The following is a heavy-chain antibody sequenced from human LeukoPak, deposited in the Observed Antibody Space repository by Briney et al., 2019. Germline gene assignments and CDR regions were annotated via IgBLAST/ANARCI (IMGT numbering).Heavy chain of an antibody. D-gene: IGHD3-9*01. V-gene: IGHV1-2*02. CDR2: INPNSGGT. CDR1: GYTFTGYY. J-gene: IGHJ4*02. CDR3: ARDWGTYYDTLTGYPPQYYFDY. Sequence: ASVKVSCKASGYTFTGYYMHWVRQAPGQGLEWMGWINPNSGGTNYAQKFQGRVTMTRDTSISTAYMELSRLRSDDTAVYYCARDWGTYYDTLTGYPPQYYFDYWGQGTLVTVSS.